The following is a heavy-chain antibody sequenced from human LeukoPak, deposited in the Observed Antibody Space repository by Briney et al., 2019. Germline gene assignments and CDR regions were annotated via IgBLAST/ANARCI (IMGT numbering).Heavy chain of an antibody. CDR1: GFTFSNGW. J-gene: IGHJ4*02. CDR2: IKSKSERGTT. V-gene: IGHV3-15*01. D-gene: IGHD2-2*02. CDR3: TSNLYCSTSSCYTLDN. Sequence: GGSLRLSCAASGFTFSNGWMSWVRQAPGKGVEWVGRIKSKSERGTTDYAAPVKGRFTISRDGSTNTVYLHMNSLKTEDTAVYFCTSNLYCSTSSCYTLDNWGQGTLVAVSP.